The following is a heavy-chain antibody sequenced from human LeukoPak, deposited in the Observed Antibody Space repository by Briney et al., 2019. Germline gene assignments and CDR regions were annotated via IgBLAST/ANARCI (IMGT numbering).Heavy chain of an antibody. Sequence: ASVKVSCKASGYTFTNYAFSWVRQAPGQGLEWMGWIVPASGGATYPEKFRGRVTMTRDTSISTAYMELSGLMSDDTAVYFCARVGTMVRGALDAFDIWGQGTMVTVSS. D-gene: IGHD3-10*01. CDR3: ARVGTMVRGALDAFDI. V-gene: IGHV1-2*02. CDR1: GYTFTNYA. CDR2: IVPASGGA. J-gene: IGHJ3*02.